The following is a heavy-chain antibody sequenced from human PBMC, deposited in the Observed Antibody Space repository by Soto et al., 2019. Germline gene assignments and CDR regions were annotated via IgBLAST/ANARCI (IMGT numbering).Heavy chain of an antibody. V-gene: IGHV4-34*01. CDR3: ARDRYYGSGSYSNWFDP. J-gene: IGHJ5*02. CDR1: GGSFSGYY. CDR2: INHSGST. Sequence: QVQLQQWGAGLLKPSETLSLTCAVYGGSFSGYYWSWIRQPPGKGLEWIGEINHSGSTNYNPSLKCRVTISVDTSKNQFSLKLSSVTAADTAVYYCARDRYYGSGSYSNWFDPWGQGTLVTVSS. D-gene: IGHD3-10*01.